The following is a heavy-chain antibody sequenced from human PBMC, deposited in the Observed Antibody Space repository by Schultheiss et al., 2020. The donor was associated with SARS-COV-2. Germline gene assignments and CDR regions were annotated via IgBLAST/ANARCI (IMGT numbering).Heavy chain of an antibody. D-gene: IGHD6-19*01. V-gene: IGHV3-21*01. J-gene: IGHJ6*02. Sequence: GGSLRLSCAASGFTFSSYAMHWVRQAPGKGLEWVSAISGSGGSTYYADSVKGRFTISRDNAKNSLYLQMNSLRAEDTAVYYCARGNRLDYYYYGMDVWGQGTTVTVSS. CDR2: ISGSGGST. CDR3: ARGNRLDYYYYGMDV. CDR1: GFTFSSYA.